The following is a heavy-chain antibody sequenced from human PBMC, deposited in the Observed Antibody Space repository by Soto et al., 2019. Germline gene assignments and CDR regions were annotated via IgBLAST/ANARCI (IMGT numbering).Heavy chain of an antibody. Sequence: ASVKVSCKASGYTFTSYGISWVRQAPGQGLEWMGWISAYNGNTNYAQKLQGRVTMTTDTSTSTAYMELRSLRSDDTAVYYCARELTCGGDCSAFDYWGQGTLVTVSS. CDR3: ARELTCGGDCSAFDY. J-gene: IGHJ4*02. D-gene: IGHD2-21*02. CDR2: ISAYNGNT. V-gene: IGHV1-18*01. CDR1: GYTFTSYG.